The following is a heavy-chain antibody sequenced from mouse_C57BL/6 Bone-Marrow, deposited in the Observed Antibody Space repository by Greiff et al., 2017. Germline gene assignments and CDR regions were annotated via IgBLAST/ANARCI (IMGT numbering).Heavy chain of an antibody. CDR3: ARPYYSDYWYFDV. CDR1: GYTFTSYW. D-gene: IGHD2-12*01. Sequence: QVQLQQPGAELVKPGASVKMSCKASGYTFTSYWITWVKQRPGQGLEWIGDIYPGSGGTNYNEKFKSKATLTVDTSSSTAYMPLSSLTSEDSAFDDGARPYYSDYWYFDVWGTGTTVTVSS. CDR2: IYPGSGGT. V-gene: IGHV1-55*01. J-gene: IGHJ1*03.